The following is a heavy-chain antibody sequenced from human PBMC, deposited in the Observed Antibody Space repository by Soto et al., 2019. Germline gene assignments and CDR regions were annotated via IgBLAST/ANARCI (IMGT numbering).Heavy chain of an antibody. V-gene: IGHV3-23*01. CDR3: AKGVPGIAVAGTAYFQH. D-gene: IGHD6-19*01. J-gene: IGHJ1*01. Sequence: PGGSIRLSCAASGFTFSSSAVSWVRQAPGKGLEWVSGISGSGDSTYYADSVKGRFTISRDNSKNTLYLQMNSLRAEDTAVYYCAKGVPGIAVAGTAYFQHWGEGTLVTVSS. CDR2: ISGSGDST. CDR1: GFTFSSSA.